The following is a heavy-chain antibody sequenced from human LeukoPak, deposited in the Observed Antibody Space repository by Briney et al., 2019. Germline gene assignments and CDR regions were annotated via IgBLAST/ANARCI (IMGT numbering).Heavy chain of an antibody. J-gene: IGHJ4*02. Sequence: PSETLSLTCTVSGYSISSDYYWGWIRQPPGKGLEWIGSIYHSGSTYYNPSLKSRVTISVDTSKNQFSLKLSSVTAADTAVYYCARDFEATVVTPVYFDYWGQGTLVTVSS. CDR3: ARDFEATVVTPVYFDY. CDR1: GYSISSDYY. D-gene: IGHD4-23*01. V-gene: IGHV4-38-2*02. CDR2: IYHSGST.